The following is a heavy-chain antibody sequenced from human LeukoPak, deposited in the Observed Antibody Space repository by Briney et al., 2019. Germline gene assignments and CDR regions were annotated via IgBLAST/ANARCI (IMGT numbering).Heavy chain of an antibody. V-gene: IGHV4-34*01. CDR1: GGSFSGYY. CDR3: ARGGYYGDYGY. D-gene: IGHD4-17*01. CDR2: INHSGST. Sequence: PSETLSLTCAVYGGSFSGYYWSWIRQPPGKGLEWIGEINHSGSTNFNLSLKSRVTISVDTSKNQFSLKLSSVTAADTAVYYCARGGYYGDYGYWGQGTLVTVSS. J-gene: IGHJ4*02.